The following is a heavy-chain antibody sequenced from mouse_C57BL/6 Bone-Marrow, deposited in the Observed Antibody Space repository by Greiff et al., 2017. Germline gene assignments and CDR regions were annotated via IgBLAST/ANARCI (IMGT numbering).Heavy chain of an antibody. CDR3: ARLGYYGSSPGAMDY. V-gene: IGHV1-52*01. J-gene: IGHJ4*01. Sequence: QVQLKQPGAELVRPGSSVKLSCKASGYTFTSYWMHWVKQRPIQGLEWIGNIDPSDSETHYNQKFKDKATLTVDKSSSTAYMQLSSLTSEDSAVYYCARLGYYGSSPGAMDYWGQGTSVTVSS. D-gene: IGHD1-1*01. CDR2: IDPSDSET. CDR1: GYTFTSYW.